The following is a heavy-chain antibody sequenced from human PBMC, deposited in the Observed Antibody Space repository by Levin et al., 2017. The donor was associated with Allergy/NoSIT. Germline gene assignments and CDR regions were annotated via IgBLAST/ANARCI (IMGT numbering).Heavy chain of an antibody. J-gene: IGHJ6*02. V-gene: IGHV3-30*04. D-gene: IGHD3-22*01. CDR2: ISYDGSNK. Sequence: GGSLRLSCAASGFTFSSYAMHWVRQAPGKGLEWVAVISYDGSNKYYADSVKGRFTISRDNSKNTLYLQMNSLRAEDTAVYYCARDLKIVVVTPSGMDVWGQGTTVTVSS. CDR3: ARDLKIVVVTPSGMDV. CDR1: GFTFSSYA.